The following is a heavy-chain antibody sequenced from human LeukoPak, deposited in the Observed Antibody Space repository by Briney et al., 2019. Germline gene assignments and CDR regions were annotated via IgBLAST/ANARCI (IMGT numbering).Heavy chain of an antibody. Sequence: GGSLRLSCAASGFTFSSYAMSWVRQAPGKGLEWVSAISGSGGSTYYADSVKGRFTISRDNSKNTLYLQMNSLRAEDTAVYYCAKDLGLYYYDSSGYYQGAFDIWGQGTMVTVSS. CDR3: AKDLGLYYYDSSGYYQGAFDI. V-gene: IGHV3-23*01. CDR1: GFTFSSYA. CDR2: ISGSGGST. D-gene: IGHD3-22*01. J-gene: IGHJ3*02.